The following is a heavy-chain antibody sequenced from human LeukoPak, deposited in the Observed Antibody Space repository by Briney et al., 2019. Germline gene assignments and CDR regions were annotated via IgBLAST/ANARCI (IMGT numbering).Heavy chain of an antibody. V-gene: IGHV4-4*02. CDR3: ARHDPIVGTPDAFDI. CDR2: IYHSGST. D-gene: IGHD1-26*01. J-gene: IGHJ3*02. CDR1: GGSISSSNW. Sequence: KPSGTLSLTCAVSGGSISSSNWWSWVRQPPGKGLEWIGEIYHSGSTNYNPSLKSRVTISVDKSKNQFSLKLSSVTAADTAVYYCARHDPIVGTPDAFDIWGQGTMVTVSS.